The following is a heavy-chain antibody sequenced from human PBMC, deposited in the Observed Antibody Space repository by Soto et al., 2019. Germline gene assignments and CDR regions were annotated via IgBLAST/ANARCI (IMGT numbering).Heavy chain of an antibody. J-gene: IGHJ4*02. CDR1: GFTFSTYA. D-gene: IGHD3-10*01. CDR2: ISGSGSSR. Sequence: PGGSLRLSCAASGFTFSTYAMSWVRQAPGKGLEWVSAISGSGSSRYYADSAKGRFTISRDNSKNTLFLQLNSLRAEDTAVYYCAKELLRLGESLERYFDYWGQGTLVTAPQ. V-gene: IGHV3-23*01. CDR3: AKELLRLGESLERYFDY.